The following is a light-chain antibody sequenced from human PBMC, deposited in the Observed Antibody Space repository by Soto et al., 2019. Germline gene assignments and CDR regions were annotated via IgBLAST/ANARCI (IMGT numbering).Light chain of an antibody. CDR2: GNN. Sequence: QSVLTQPPLVSGAPGQRVTISCTGSSSNIGAGYDVHWYQQLPGTAPKLLIYGNNNRPSGVPDRFSGSKSGTSASLAITGLQAEDEADYYCQSYDSSLSGVVFGGGTKLTVL. J-gene: IGLJ2*01. CDR3: QSYDSSLSGVV. V-gene: IGLV1-40*01. CDR1: SSNIGAGYD.